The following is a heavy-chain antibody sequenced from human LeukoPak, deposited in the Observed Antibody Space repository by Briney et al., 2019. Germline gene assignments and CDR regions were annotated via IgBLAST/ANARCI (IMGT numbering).Heavy chain of an antibody. J-gene: IGHJ6*02. CDR1: GFTFSDYY. CDR2: ISSSGSTI. D-gene: IGHD3-16*01. CDR3: ARGSHGGEYYYYGMDV. V-gene: IGHV3-11*01. Sequence: KPGGSLRLSCAASGFTFSDYYMSWIRQAPGKGLEWVSYISSSGSTIYHADSVKGRFTISRDNAKNSLYLQMNSLRAEDTAVYYCARGSHGGEYYYYGMDVWGQGTTVTVPS.